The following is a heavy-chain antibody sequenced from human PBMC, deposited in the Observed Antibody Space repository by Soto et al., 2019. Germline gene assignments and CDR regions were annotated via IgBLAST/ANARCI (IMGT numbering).Heavy chain of an antibody. V-gene: IGHV3-53*01. CDR2: IYSGGYT. CDR3: GAHPGGGGY. Sequence: EVQLVESGGGLIQPGGSLRLSCAVSGFTVSNNYMSWVRQAPGKGLEGVSVIYSGGYTAYGDSVKGRFTISRDNSKNTLTLQKKSRGPGAGAVFSWGAHPGGGGYWGQGTLVTVSS. J-gene: IGHJ4*02. D-gene: IGHD3-16*01. CDR1: GFTVSNNY.